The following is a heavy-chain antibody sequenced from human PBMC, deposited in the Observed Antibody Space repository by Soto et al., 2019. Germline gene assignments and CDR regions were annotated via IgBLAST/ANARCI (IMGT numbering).Heavy chain of an antibody. J-gene: IGHJ5*02. CDR3: ARGPPGLAAVLGWFDP. CDR1: GGTFSSYA. D-gene: IGHD6-13*01. Sequence: QVQLVQSGAEVKKPGSSVKVSCKASGGTFSSYAISWVRQAPGQGLEWMGGIIPIFGTANYAQKFQGRVTITADESTSTAYMELRSLRSEDTAVYYCARGPPGLAAVLGWFDPWGQGTLVTVSS. CDR2: IIPIFGTA. V-gene: IGHV1-69*01.